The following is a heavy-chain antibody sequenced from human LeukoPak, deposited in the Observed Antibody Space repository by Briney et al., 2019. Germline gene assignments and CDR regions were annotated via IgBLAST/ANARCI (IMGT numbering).Heavy chain of an antibody. J-gene: IGHJ4*02. CDR2: ISHDVSEK. D-gene: IGHD1-26*01. CDR3: AKDQRWESPHYLDS. V-gene: IGHV3-30*18. Sequence: PGGSLRLSCAASGFTFSNYGMHWVRQAPGKGLEWAAVISHDVSEKFYANPVKGRFTISRDNSKNTLYVQMNSLRDEDTAVYYCAKDQRWESPHYLDSWGQGTLVTVSS. CDR1: GFTFSNYG.